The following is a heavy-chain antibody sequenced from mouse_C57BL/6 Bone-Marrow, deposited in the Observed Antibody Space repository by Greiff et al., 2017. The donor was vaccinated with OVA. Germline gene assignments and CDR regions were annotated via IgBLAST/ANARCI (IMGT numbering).Heavy chain of an antibody. V-gene: IGHV2-5*01. J-gene: IGHJ3*01. D-gene: IGHD1-1*01. CDR2: IWRGGST. CDR3: ATYSSLAWFAY. CDR1: GFSLTSYG. Sequence: VQLVESGPGLVQPSQSLSITCTVSGFSLTSYGVHWVRQSPGKGLEWLGVIWRGGSTDYNAAIMSRLSITKDNSKSQVFFKMNSMQADDTAIYYCATYSSLAWFAYWGQGTLVTVSA.